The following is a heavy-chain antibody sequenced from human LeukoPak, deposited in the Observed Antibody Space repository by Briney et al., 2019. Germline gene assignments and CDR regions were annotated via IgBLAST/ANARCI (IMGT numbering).Heavy chain of an antibody. D-gene: IGHD2-2*01. CDR1: GGSISSGSYY. CDR3: ARDLLVPALAFDI. V-gene: IGHV4-61*02. Sequence: TLSLTCTVSGGSISSGSYYWSWIRQPAGKGLEWIGRIYTSGSTNYNPSLKSRVTISVDTSKNQFSLKLSSVTAADTAVYYCARDLLVPALAFDIWGQGTMVTVSS. J-gene: IGHJ3*02. CDR2: IYTSGST.